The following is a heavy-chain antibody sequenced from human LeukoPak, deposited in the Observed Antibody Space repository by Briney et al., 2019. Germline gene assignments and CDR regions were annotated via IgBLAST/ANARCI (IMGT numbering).Heavy chain of an antibody. Sequence: GESLKISCKGSGYSFTSYWIGWVRQMPGKGLEWMGIIYPGDSTTKYSPSFQGQVTISADKSISTAYLQWSSLKASDTAMYCCASHRSTPHDAFDIWGQGTMVTVSS. V-gene: IGHV5-51*01. CDR2: IYPGDSTT. CDR1: GYSFTSYW. J-gene: IGHJ3*02. CDR3: ASHRSTPHDAFDI.